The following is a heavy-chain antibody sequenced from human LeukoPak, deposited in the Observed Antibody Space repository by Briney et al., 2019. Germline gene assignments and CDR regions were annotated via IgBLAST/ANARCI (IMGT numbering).Heavy chain of an antibody. CDR3: ARTPAYDYIWGSYRPDAFDI. CDR1: GFTFSSFW. V-gene: IGHV3-74*01. J-gene: IGHJ3*02. D-gene: IGHD3-16*02. CDR2: INSDGSST. Sequence: GVSLRLSCAASGFTFSSFWMHWVREAPGKGLVWVSRINSDGSSTSYADSVKGRFTISRDNAKNTLYLQMNSLRAEDTAVYYCARTPAYDYIWGSYRPDAFDIWGQGTMVTVSS.